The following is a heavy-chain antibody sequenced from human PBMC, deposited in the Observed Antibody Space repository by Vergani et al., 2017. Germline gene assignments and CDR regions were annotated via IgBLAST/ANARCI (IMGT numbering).Heavy chain of an antibody. D-gene: IGHD6-13*01. J-gene: IGHJ5*02. CDR2: ISAYNGNT. CDR3: AGRRGSSRWYWEFSNWFDP. CDR1: GYTFTSYG. V-gene: IGHV1-18*04. Sequence: QVPLVQSGAEVKKPGASVKVSCKASGYTFTSYGISWVRQAPGQGLEWMGWISAYNGNTNYAQKLPGRVTMTTDTSTSTAYMELRSLRSDDTAVYYCAGRRGSSRWYWEFSNWFDPCGQGTLVTVSS.